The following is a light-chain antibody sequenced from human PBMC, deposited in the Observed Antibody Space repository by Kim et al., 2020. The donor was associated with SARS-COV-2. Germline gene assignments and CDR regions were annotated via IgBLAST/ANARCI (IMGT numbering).Light chain of an antibody. CDR3: QKYNSAPWT. V-gene: IGKV1-27*01. CDR1: QDIANS. J-gene: IGKJ1*01. CDR2: GAS. Sequence: ASVGDRVPITCRGSQDIANSLAWYPEKPGKVPQVLVYGASTVQSGVPSRFSGSGSGTEFTLTIGSLQTEDVATYFCQKYNSAPWTFGPGTKVDIK.